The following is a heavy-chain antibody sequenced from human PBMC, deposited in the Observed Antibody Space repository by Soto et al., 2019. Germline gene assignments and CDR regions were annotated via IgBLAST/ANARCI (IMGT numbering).Heavy chain of an antibody. D-gene: IGHD5-18*01. J-gene: IGHJ6*02. CDR2: INLDGREK. Sequence: EVQLVESGGGLVQPGGSLRLSCAASGFTFRTYWLSWVRQVPGKGLEWVANINLDGREKNYVDSVKGRFTISRDNARNSLFLQMSSLRAEDTALYYCARDGSTSGYSYDYHGMDVWGQGTTVTVSS. V-gene: IGHV3-7*05. CDR3: ARDGSTSGYSYDYHGMDV. CDR1: GFTFRTYW.